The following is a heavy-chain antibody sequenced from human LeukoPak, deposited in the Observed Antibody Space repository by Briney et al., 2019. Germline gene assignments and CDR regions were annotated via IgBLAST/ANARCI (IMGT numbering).Heavy chain of an antibody. CDR2: IIPILCIA. CDR1: GGTFSSYA. Sequence: ASVKVSCKASGGTFSSYAISWVRQAPGQGLEWMGRIIPILCIANYAQKFQGRVTMTRDTSTSTVYMELSSLRSEDTAVYYCARDIVITMVRGVITPPYWYFDLWGRGTLVTVSS. D-gene: IGHD3-10*01. J-gene: IGHJ2*01. CDR3: ARDIVITMVRGVITPPYWYFDL. V-gene: IGHV1-69*04.